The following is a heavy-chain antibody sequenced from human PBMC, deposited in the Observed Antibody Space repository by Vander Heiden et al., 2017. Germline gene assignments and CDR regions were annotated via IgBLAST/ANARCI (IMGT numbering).Heavy chain of an antibody. V-gene: IGHV3-30*18. J-gene: IGHJ6*02. CDR1: GFTCSSYG. D-gene: IGHD3-16*01. CDR3: AKDLGDGDTIWDYYYYGMDV. Sequence: QVQLVESGGGVVQPGRSLRLSCAASGFTCSSYGIHWVRQAPGKGLEWVAVVSFDGTKKFYADSVKGRFTISRDNSKNTLYLQMNSLRAEDTAVYYCAKDLGDGDTIWDYYYYGMDVWGQGTTVTVSS. CDR2: VSFDGTKK.